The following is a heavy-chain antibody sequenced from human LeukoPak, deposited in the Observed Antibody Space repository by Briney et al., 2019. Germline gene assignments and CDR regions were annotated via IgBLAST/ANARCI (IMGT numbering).Heavy chain of an antibody. CDR3: ARGGTGHYYASGTYYQSYYFDY. J-gene: IGHJ4*02. CDR2: INSDGSST. D-gene: IGHD3-10*01. V-gene: IGHV3-74*01. CDR1: GFTFSSYW. Sequence: GGSLRLSCAASGFTFSSYWMHWVRQAPGKGLVWVSRINSDGSSTSYADSVKGRFSISRDNSKNTLYLQMNSLRPEDTAVYYCARGGTGHYYASGTYYQSYYFDYWGQGSLVTVSS.